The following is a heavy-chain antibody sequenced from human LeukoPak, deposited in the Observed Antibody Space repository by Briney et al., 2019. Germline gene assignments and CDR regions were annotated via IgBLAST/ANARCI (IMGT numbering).Heavy chain of an antibody. J-gene: IGHJ4*02. Sequence: GGSLRLSCAASGFTVSSNYMSWVRQAPGKGLEWVSVIYSGGSTYYADSVKGRFTISRDNSKNTLYLQMNSLRAEDTAVYYCARAPGGGFEWSLYSLDYWGQGTLVTVSS. V-gene: IGHV3-53*01. CDR3: ARAPGGGFEWSLYSLDY. CDR1: GFTVSSNY. D-gene: IGHD3-9*01. CDR2: IYSGGST.